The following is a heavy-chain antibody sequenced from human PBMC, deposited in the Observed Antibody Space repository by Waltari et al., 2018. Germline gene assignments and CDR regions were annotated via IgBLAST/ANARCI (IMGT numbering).Heavy chain of an antibody. CDR3: ARGSSLITIFGVVTIPFDY. CDR1: GGSFSGYY. Sequence: QVQLQQWCAGLLKPSETLSLTCAVYGGSFSGYYWSWIRQPPGTGLEWIGEIKHSGRTNYIPTLRSRVSIAVDTSNTQLSLKLRYVTAADTDVYYCARGSSLITIFGVVTIPFDYWGQGTLVTVSS. D-gene: IGHD3-3*01. J-gene: IGHJ4*02. CDR2: IKHSGRT. V-gene: IGHV4-34*01.